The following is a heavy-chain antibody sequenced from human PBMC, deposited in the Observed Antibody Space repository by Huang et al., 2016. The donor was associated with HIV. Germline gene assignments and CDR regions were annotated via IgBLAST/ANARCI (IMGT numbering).Heavy chain of an antibody. CDR3: TRDGDSYGWGGATGYYYSGMDV. CDR1: GFTFGDYA. Sequence: EVQLVESGGGLVKPGRSLRLTCTASGFTFGDYAMSWFRQAPGKGLEWVGFIRSKAYGGKTQYATSVKGRFTISRDESKSIAYLQMNSLKSEDTAVYYCTRDGDSYGWGGATGYYYSGMDVWGQGTTVTVSS. D-gene: IGHD5-18*01. V-gene: IGHV3-49*05. CDR2: IRSKAYGGKT. J-gene: IGHJ6*02.